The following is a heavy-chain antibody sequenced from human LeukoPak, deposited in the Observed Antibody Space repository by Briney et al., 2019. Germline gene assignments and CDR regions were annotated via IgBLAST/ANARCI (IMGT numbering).Heavy chain of an antibody. J-gene: IGHJ6*03. CDR3: ARSPLGAYYYMDV. CDR1: GGSIRSYY. CDR2: VFYSGST. V-gene: IGHV4-59*01. D-gene: IGHD4/OR15-4a*01. Sequence: PSETLSLTCTVSGGSIRSYYWSWIRQPPGKGLEWIGYVFYSGSTNSNPSLKSRVTISVDTSRNQFSLKLSSVTAADTAVYYCARSPLGAYYYMDVWGKGTTVTVSS.